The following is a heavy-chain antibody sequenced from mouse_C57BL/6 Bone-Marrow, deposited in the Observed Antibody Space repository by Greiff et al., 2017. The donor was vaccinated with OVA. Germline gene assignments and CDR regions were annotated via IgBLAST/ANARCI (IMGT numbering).Heavy chain of an antibody. J-gene: IGHJ2*01. CDR1: GYTFTDYE. D-gene: IGHD1-1*01. Sequence: QVQLKESGAELVRPGASVTLFCKASGYTFTDYEMHWVKQTPVHGLEWIGAIDPETGGTAYNQKFKGKAILTADKSSSTAYMELRSLTSEDSAVYYCTRPYYGSSYEGYFDYWGQGTTLTVSS. CDR2: IDPETGGT. V-gene: IGHV1-15*01. CDR3: TRPYYGSSYEGYFDY.